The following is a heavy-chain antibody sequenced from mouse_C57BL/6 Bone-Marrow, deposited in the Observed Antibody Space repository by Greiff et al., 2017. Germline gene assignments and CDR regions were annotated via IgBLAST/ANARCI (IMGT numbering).Heavy chain of an antibody. CDR2: IDPETGGT. CDR3: TRSVVATDFDY. Sequence: QVQLQQSGAELVRPGASVTLSCKASGYTFTDYEMHWVKQTPVQGLEWIGAIDPETGGTAYNQKFKGKAILTADKSSSTAYMELRSLTSEDSAVYYCTRSVVATDFDYWGQGTTLTVSS. J-gene: IGHJ2*01. D-gene: IGHD1-1*01. CDR1: GYTFTDYE. V-gene: IGHV1-15*01.